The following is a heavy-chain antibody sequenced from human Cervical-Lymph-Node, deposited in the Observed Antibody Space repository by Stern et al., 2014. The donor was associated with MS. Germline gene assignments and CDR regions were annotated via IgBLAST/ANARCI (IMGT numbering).Heavy chain of an antibody. V-gene: IGHV4-34*01. CDR2: INHSGST. D-gene: IGHD1-26*01. CDR1: GGSFSGYY. CDR3: ASRAERNTWYRDN. J-gene: IGHJ4*02. Sequence: QVQLQQWGTGQLKPSESLSLTCAVYGGSFSGYYWSWVRQPPGKGLEWIGEINHSGSTKHNPSLKSRVTMSADTSKNQFSLKLDSMTAADTAVYYCASRAERNTWYRDNWGQGTLVTVSS.